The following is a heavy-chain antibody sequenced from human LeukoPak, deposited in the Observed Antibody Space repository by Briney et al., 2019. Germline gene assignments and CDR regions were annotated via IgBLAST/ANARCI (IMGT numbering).Heavy chain of an antibody. CDR2: IIPIFGTA. Sequence: GASVKVSCKASGGTFSSYAISWVRQAPGQGLEWMGGIIPIFGTANYAQKFQGRVTITADESTSTAYMELSSLRSEDTAVYYCARGVGNGWLYYYYYYMDVWGKGTTVTVSS. D-gene: IGHD6-19*01. V-gene: IGHV1-69*13. CDR1: GGTFSSYA. J-gene: IGHJ6*03. CDR3: ARGVGNGWLYYYYYYMDV.